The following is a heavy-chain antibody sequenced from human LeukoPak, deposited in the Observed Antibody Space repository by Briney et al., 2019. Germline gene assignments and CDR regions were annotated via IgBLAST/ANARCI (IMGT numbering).Heavy chain of an antibody. CDR1: GGSISSSTYY. J-gene: IGHJ4*02. D-gene: IGHD2/OR15-2a*01. CDR3: ARLPKGLYDYAY. V-gene: IGHV4-39*02. CDR2: IYYSGST. Sequence: KPSETLSLTCTVSGGSISSSTYYWGWVRQPPGKGAEGIGTIYYSGSTYYNPSLKSRVTISGDASKNHFSLNLTSMTAADTAVYYCARLPKGLYDYAYWGQGTLVTVSS.